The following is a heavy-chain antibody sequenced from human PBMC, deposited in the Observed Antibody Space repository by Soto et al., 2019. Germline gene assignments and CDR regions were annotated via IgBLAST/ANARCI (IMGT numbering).Heavy chain of an antibody. Sequence: QVQLVQSGAEVKKPGSSVRVSCKASGGTFSSYAISWVRQAPGQGLEWMGGIIPIFGTENYAQKFQGRVTITADESTSTAYMELSSLRSADTAVYYCARDRIAGSKYYYGMDVWGQGPTVPVSS. J-gene: IGHJ6*02. CDR3: ARDRIAGSKYYYGMDV. CDR2: IIPIFGTE. D-gene: IGHD6-13*01. CDR1: GGTFSSYA. V-gene: IGHV1-69*01.